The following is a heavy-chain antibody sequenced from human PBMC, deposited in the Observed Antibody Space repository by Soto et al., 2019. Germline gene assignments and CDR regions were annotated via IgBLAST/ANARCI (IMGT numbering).Heavy chain of an antibody. Sequence: EVQLLESGGGLVQPGGSLRLSCAASGFTFSSYAMSWVRQAPGKGLEWVSASSGSGGSTYYADSVKGRFTISRDNSKNTLYLQMNSLRAEDTAVYYCAKGGSGSSWSGVAYWGQGTLVTVSS. CDR3: AKGGSGSSWSGVAY. CDR2: SSGSGGST. D-gene: IGHD6-13*01. V-gene: IGHV3-23*01. J-gene: IGHJ4*02. CDR1: GFTFSSYA.